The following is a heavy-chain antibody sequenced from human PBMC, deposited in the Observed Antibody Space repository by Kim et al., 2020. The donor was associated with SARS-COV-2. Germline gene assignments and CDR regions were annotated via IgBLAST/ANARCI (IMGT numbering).Heavy chain of an antibody. Sequence: YYANPAKGRFTISRDNSKNTRYLQMGSLRAEDMAVYYCAREAGELYYFDYWGQGTLVTVSS. J-gene: IGHJ4*02. V-gene: IGHV3-64*01. D-gene: IGHD7-27*01. CDR3: AREAGELYYFDY.